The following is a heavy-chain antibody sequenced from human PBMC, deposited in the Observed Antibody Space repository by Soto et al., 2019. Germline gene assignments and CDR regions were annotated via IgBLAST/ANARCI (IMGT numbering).Heavy chain of an antibody. D-gene: IGHD2-21*02. J-gene: IGHJ4*02. V-gene: IGHV3-23*01. Sequence: GGSLRLSCAASGFTFSSYWMSWVRQAPGKGLEWVSGITNSGGSTDYADSVKGRFTISRDNSKNTLHLQMNSLRAEDTAVYYCAKGANCGGDCYSYFDYWGQGTLVTVSS. CDR3: AKGANCGGDCYSYFDY. CDR2: ITNSGGST. CDR1: GFTFSSYW.